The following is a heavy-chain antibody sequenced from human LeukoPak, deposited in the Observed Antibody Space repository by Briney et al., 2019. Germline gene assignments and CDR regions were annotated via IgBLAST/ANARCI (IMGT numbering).Heavy chain of an antibody. D-gene: IGHD3-16*01. Sequence: PGGSLRLSCAASGFTFDDYGMSWVRQAPGKGLEWVAVISYDGSNKYYADSVKGRFTISRDNSKNTLYLQMNSLRAEDTAVYYCAKVIITSGVSDCWGQGTLVTVSS. J-gene: IGHJ4*02. V-gene: IGHV3-30*18. CDR2: ISYDGSNK. CDR1: GFTFDDYG. CDR3: AKVIITSGVSDC.